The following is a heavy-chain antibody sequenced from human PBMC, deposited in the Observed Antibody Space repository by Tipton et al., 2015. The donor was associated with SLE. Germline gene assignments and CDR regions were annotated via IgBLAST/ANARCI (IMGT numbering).Heavy chain of an antibody. CDR1: GGSISNYY. D-gene: IGHD2-15*01. CDR2: IYPSGST. Sequence: TLSLTCTVSGGSISNYYWSWIRQPPGKGLEWIGRIYPSGSTNYNPSLRSRVTISSDPSKNQFSLKLNSVTAADTAVYYCARGCSGGSCYWGDNWGQGTLVTVSS. CDR3: ARGCSGGSCYWGDN. V-gene: IGHV4-4*07. J-gene: IGHJ4*02.